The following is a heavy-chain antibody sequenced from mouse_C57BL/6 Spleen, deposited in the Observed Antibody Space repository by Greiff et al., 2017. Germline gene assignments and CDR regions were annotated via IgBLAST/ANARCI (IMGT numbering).Heavy chain of an antibody. CDR1: GYAFSSYW. CDR2: IYPGDGDT. D-gene: IGHD1-1*01. CDR3: TRRITTVVAYYYAMDY. J-gene: IGHJ4*01. V-gene: IGHV1-80*01. Sequence: QVQLKQSGAELVKPGASVKISCKASGYAFSSYWMNWVKQRPGKGPEWIGQIYPGDGDTNYNGKFKGKAILTADKSSSTAYMELRSLTSEDSAVYYCTRRITTVVAYYYAMDYWGQGTSVTVSS.